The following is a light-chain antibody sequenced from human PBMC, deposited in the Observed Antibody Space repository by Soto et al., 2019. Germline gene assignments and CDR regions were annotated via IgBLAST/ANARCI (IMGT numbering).Light chain of an antibody. Sequence: QPVLTQSSSASASPGSSVKLTCILTSGQRSSIIAWHQQRPGQAPRFLMRLEGSGGYNKGSGVPDRFSGSSSGADRYLIISNLQSEDEADYYCETWDSNSRVFGGGTQLTVL. CDR3: ETWDSNSRV. J-gene: IGLJ2*01. CDR2: LEGSGGY. V-gene: IGLV4-60*03. CDR1: SGQRSSI.